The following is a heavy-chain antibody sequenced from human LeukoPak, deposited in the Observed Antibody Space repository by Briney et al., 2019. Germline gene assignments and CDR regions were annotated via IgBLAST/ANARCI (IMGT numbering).Heavy chain of an antibody. D-gene: IGHD3-10*01. Sequence: SETLSLTCAVYGGSFSDYYWSWIRQPPGKGLEWIGEIYHSGSTNYNPSLKSRVTISVDKSKNQFSLKLSSVTAADTAVYYCARESTMVRGVNDYWGQGTLVTVSS. CDR2: IYHSGST. J-gene: IGHJ4*02. CDR3: ARESTMVRGVNDY. CDR1: GGSFSDYY. V-gene: IGHV4-34*01.